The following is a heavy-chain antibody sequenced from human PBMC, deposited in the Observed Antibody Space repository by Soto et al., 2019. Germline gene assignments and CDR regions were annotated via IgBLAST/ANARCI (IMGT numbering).Heavy chain of an antibody. V-gene: IGHV3-23*01. CDR1: PFTFPNYA. Sequence: GWSVRLSCAASPFTFPNYAMTWARQAPGKGLEWVSSLLRSRSSAYYADSVRGRFTISSDTSANSLYLQMDNQRAEDTAIYYCAKDAISGDGIWLMDSWGQGSGVTVAS. J-gene: IGHJ5*02. D-gene: IGHD4-17*01. CDR3: AKDAISGDGIWLMDS. CDR2: LLRSRSSA.